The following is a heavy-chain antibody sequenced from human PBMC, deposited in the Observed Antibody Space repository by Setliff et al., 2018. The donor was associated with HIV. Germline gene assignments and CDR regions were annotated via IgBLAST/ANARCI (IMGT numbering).Heavy chain of an antibody. Sequence: PSETLSLTCTFSGGSISSGAYYWGWIRQPPGKGLEWIGSIYCSGRTYYNPSLKSRLTISVDTSKNHFSLTLNSVTAADTAVYYCARHPSYSSDHPPLYFDYWGQGTLVTVSS. J-gene: IGHJ4*02. D-gene: IGHD6-19*01. CDR1: GGSISSGAYY. CDR3: ARHPSYSSDHPPLYFDY. CDR2: IYCSGRT. V-gene: IGHV4-39*01.